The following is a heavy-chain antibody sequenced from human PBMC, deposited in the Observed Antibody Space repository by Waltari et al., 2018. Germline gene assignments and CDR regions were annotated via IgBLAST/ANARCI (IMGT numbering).Heavy chain of an antibody. CDR3: VKEYSSSWVSFDY. J-gene: IGHJ4*02. CDR1: GVTFSRYA. V-gene: IGHV3-23*01. CDR2: ISNSGDKI. D-gene: IGHD6-13*01. Sequence: EVQLLESGGGLVQLGGSLRLSCAASGVTFSRYAMSWVRQAPGKGLEWVSAISNSGDKIYYADSVRGRFTISRDNSKNTLYLQMNSLRAEDTAIYYCVKEYSSSWVSFDYWGQGTLVTVSS.